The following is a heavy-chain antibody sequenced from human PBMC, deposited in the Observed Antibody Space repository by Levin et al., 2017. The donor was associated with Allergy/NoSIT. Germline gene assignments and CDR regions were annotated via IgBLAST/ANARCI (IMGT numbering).Heavy chain of an antibody. V-gene: IGHV3-23*01. D-gene: IGHD4-23*01. J-gene: IGHJ6*02. CDR2: ISGSGGST. CDR3: AKDGAYGGNIIYYYGMDV. CDR1: GFTFSSYA. Sequence: GESLKISCAASGFTFSSYAMSWVRQAPGKGLEWVSAISGSGGSTYYADSVKGRFTISRDNSKNTLYLQMNSLRAEDTAVYYCAKDGAYGGNIIYYYGMDVWGQGTTVTVSS.